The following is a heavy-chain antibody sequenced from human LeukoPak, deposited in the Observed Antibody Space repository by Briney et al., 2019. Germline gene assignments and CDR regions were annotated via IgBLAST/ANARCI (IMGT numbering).Heavy chain of an antibody. J-gene: IGHJ4*02. Sequence: ASETLSLTCTVSGGSISSYYWSWIRQPPGKGLEWIGYIYYSGSTNYNPSLKSRVTISVDTSKNQFSLKLSSVTAADTAVYYCARHTHFSPFDYWGQGTLVTVSS. CDR2: IYYSGST. CDR3: ARHTHFSPFDY. V-gene: IGHV4-59*08. CDR1: GGSISSYY.